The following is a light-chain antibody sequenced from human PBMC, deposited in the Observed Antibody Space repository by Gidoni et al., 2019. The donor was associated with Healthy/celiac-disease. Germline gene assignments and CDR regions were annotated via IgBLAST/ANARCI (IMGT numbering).Light chain of an antibody. CDR2: DAS. V-gene: IGKV3-11*01. Sequence: DIVLTQSPATLSLSPGERATISCRASQSGSSYLAWYQQKPGQAPRLLIYDASNRATGLPARFSGSGSWTEVSLTISSLEPEDFVVYYCQQRSNWPPLTFGGGTKMEIK. CDR1: QSGSSY. J-gene: IGKJ4*01. CDR3: QQRSNWPPLT.